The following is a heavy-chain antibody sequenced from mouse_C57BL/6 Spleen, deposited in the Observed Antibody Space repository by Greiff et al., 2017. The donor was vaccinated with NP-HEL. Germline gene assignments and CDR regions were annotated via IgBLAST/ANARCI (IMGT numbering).Heavy chain of an antibody. V-gene: IGHV1-80*01. CDR2: IYPGDGDT. Sequence: QVQLQQSGAELVKPGASVKISCKASGYAFSSYWMNWVKQRPGKGLEWIGQIYPGDGDTNYNGKFKGKATLTADKSSSTAYMQLSSLTSEDSAVYFCARDYDYDADGSWFAYWGQGTLVTVSA. CDR3: ARDYDYDADGSWFAY. J-gene: IGHJ3*01. D-gene: IGHD2-4*01. CDR1: GYAFSSYW.